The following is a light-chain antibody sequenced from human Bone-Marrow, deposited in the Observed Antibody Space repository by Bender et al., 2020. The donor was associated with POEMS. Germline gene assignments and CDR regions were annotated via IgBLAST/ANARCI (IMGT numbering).Light chain of an antibody. Sequence: QSVLTQPPSVSEAPGQRVTISCTGSSSNIGAGYDVHWYQQLPGTAPKLLIYGNTNRPSGVPDRFSGSKSGTSASLAITGLQAEDEADYYCLSHDSSVSGYVFGTGTKVTVL. CDR1: SSNIGAGYD. J-gene: IGLJ1*01. CDR2: GNT. V-gene: IGLV1-40*01. CDR3: LSHDSSVSGYV.